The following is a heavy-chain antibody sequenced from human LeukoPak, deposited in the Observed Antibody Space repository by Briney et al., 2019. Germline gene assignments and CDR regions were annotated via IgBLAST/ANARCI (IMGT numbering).Heavy chain of an antibody. V-gene: IGHV3-49*04. CDR1: GFTFGDYA. CDR3: TSALRGRWLPDY. D-gene: IGHD5-24*01. Sequence: PGGSLRLSCTASGFTFGDYAMSWVRQAPGKGLEWVGFIRSKAYGGTTEYAASVKGRFTISRDDSKSIAYLQMNSLETEDTAVYYCTSALRGRWLPDYWGQGTLVTVSS. CDR2: IRSKAYGGTT. J-gene: IGHJ4*02.